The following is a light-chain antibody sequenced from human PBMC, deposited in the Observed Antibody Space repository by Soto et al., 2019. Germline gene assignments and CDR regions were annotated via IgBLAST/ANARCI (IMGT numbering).Light chain of an antibody. V-gene: IGKV3-15*01. J-gene: IGKJ1*01. CDR3: KQYNNWPQT. CDR1: QSVSSY. CDR2: GAS. Sequence: EIVLTQSPATLSLSPGERATLSCRASQSVSSYLAWYQQKPGQAHRLLIYGASTRATGIQARFSGSGSGTEFTLTIRSLQSEDFAVYYCKQYNNWPQTFGQGTKVDIK.